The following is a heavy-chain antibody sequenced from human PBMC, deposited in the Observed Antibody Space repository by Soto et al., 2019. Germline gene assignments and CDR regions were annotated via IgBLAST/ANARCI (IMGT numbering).Heavy chain of an antibody. J-gene: IGHJ5*02. Sequence: SETLSLTCTVSGGSISSYYWSWIRQPPGKGLEWIGYIYYSGSTNYNPSLKGRVTISVDTSKNQFSLKLSSVTAADTAVYYCARTSGRSGSYYKSGVVQWFDPWGQGTLVTVSS. V-gene: IGHV4-59*01. CDR3: ARTSGRSGSYYKSGVVQWFDP. CDR2: IYYSGST. CDR1: GGSISSYY. D-gene: IGHD3-10*01.